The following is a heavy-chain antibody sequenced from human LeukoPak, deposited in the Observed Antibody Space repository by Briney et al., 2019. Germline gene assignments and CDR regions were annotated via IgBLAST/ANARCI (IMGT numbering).Heavy chain of an antibody. CDR1: GYTFTSYT. CDR2: INAGNGNT. CDR3: ARDKLVGASHFDY. D-gene: IGHD1-26*01. V-gene: IGHV1-3*03. J-gene: IGHJ4*02. Sequence: ASVKISCKASGYTFTSYTIHWVRQAPGQRLEWMGWINAGNGNTKYSQEFQDRVTITRDTSASTACMELSSLRSEDTAVYYCARDKLVGASHFDYWGQGTLVTVSS.